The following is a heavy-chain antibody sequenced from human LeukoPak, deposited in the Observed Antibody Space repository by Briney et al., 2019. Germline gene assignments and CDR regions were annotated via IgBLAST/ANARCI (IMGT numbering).Heavy chain of an antibody. J-gene: IGHJ3*02. CDR3: TTGRRQKYYYDSMNAFDI. D-gene: IGHD3-22*01. Sequence: GGSLRLSCAASGFTVSSNYMSWVRQAPGKGLEWVSVIYSGGSTYYADSVKGRFTISRDNSKNTLYLQMNSLRAEDTAVYYCTTGRRQKYYYDSMNAFDIWGQGTMVTVSS. CDR1: GFTVSSNY. CDR2: IYSGGST. V-gene: IGHV3-53*01.